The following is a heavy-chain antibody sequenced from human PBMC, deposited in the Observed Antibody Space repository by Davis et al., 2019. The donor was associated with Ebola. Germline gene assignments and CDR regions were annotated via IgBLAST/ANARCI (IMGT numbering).Heavy chain of an antibody. Sequence: ASVTVSCKASGYTFTSYDINWVRQATGQGLEWMGWMNPNSGNTGYAQKFQGRVTITRNTSISTAYMELSSLRSEDTAVYYCAREGSSSGLDYWGQGTLVTVSS. V-gene: IGHV1-8*03. CDR3: AREGSSSGLDY. J-gene: IGHJ4*02. CDR1: GYTFTSYD. CDR2: MNPNSGNT. D-gene: IGHD6-19*01.